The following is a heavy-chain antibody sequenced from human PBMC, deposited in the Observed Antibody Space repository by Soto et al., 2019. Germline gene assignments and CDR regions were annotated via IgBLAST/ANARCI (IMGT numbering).Heavy chain of an antibody. V-gene: IGHV1-69*01. CDR3: ARDLPSHYLYSNATGGD. CDR2: IIPIVGTA. Sequence: QVQLVQSGAEVKKPGSSVKVSCKASGGTFSSYAISWVRQAPGQGLEWMGGIIPIVGTANYAQKFQGRVTITADESTSTAYMELSSLRSEDTAVYYCARDLPSHYLYSNATGGDWGQGTLVTVSS. J-gene: IGHJ4*02. CDR1: GGTFSSYA. D-gene: IGHD4-4*01.